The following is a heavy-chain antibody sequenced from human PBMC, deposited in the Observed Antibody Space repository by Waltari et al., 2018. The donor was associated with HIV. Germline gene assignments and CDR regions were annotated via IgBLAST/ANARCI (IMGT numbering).Heavy chain of an antibody. V-gene: IGHV4-4*02. CDR1: GGSISSYNW. Sequence: QVQLQESGPGLVKSSETLSLTCVVSGGSISSYNWWSWVRQPPGRGLEWIGEIDHSGSTNDNSSLKSRVTISIDKSKNQFSLKLTSVTAADTAVYYCARAVTGDYVSSWFDPWGQGTLVTVSS. CDR3: ARAVTGDYVSSWFDP. J-gene: IGHJ5*02. CDR2: IDHSGST. D-gene: IGHD4-17*01.